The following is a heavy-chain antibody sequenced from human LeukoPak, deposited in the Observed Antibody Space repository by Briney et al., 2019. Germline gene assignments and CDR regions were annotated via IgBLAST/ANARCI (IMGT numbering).Heavy chain of an antibody. V-gene: IGHV3-66*01. D-gene: IGHD5-18*01. CDR2: IYSGGST. CDR1: GFTVSSNY. CDR3: ARCKRGYSFRMDV. Sequence: GGSLRLSCAASGFTVSSNYMSWVRQAPGKGLEWVSVIYSGGSTYYADSVKGRFTISRDNSKNTLYLQMNSLRAEDTAVYYCARCKRGYSFRMDVWGQGTTVTVSS. J-gene: IGHJ6*02.